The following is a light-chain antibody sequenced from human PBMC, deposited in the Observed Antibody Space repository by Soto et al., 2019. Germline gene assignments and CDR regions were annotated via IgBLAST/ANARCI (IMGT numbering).Light chain of an antibody. V-gene: IGKV3D-20*02. CDR1: QSVSSSY. CDR2: AAS. Sequence: EIVLTQSPGTLSLSTGERSTLSCRASQSVSSSYLAWYQQKPAQAPRLLIYAASTRATGITERFSGGGCGRDFTLPISSLEPEDFAVYYCQQRSNWPLTFGGGAQVDIK. J-gene: IGKJ4*01. CDR3: QQRSNWPLT.